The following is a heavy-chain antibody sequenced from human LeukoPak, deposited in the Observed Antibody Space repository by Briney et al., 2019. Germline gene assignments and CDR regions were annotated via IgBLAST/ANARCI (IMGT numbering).Heavy chain of an antibody. CDR2: INPSGGST. Sequence: GASVNVSCKASGYTFTSYHMHWVRQAPGQGLEWMGIINPSGGSTNYAQRFQGRVTMTRNTSISTAYMELSSLRSEDTAVYYCARVSGIRITMVRGVIKHNWFDPWGQGTLVTVSS. V-gene: IGHV1-46*01. CDR1: GYTFTSYH. J-gene: IGHJ5*02. CDR3: ARVSGIRITMVRGVIKHNWFDP. D-gene: IGHD3-10*01.